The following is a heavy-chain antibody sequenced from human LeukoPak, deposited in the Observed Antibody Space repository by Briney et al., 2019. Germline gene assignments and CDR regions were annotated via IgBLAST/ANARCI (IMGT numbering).Heavy chain of an antibody. CDR3: AREDSGDYDILTGYPYYNWFDP. CDR2: IYPSGNT. V-gene: IGHV4-4*07. J-gene: IGHJ5*02. D-gene: IGHD3-9*01. Sequence: SETLSLTCTVSRGSTSTYYWSWIRQPAGKGLEWIGRIYPSGNTNFNPSLMSRVTMSIDTSKNQFSLKLSSVTAADTAVYYCAREDSGDYDILTGYPYYNWFDPWGQGTLGTVSS. CDR1: RGSTSTYY.